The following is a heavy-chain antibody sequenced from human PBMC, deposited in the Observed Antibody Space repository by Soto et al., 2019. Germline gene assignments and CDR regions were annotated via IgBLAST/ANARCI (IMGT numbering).Heavy chain of an antibody. CDR2: INPSDGST. CDR3: ARHLGMDV. CDR1: GYIFNRYQ. Sequence: GASVKVSCKASGYIFNRYQMHWVRQAPGEELEWMGIINPSDGSTSYAQKLQGRVTMTRDTSTSTVYMELNSLRSEDTAVYYCARHLGMDVWGQGTTVTVSS. V-gene: IGHV1-46*02. J-gene: IGHJ6*02.